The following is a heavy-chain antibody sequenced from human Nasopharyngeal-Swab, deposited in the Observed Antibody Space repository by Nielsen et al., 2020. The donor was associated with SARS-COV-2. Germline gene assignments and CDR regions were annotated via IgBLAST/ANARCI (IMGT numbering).Heavy chain of an antibody. Sequence: SVKVSCKASGGTFSSYAISWVRQAPGQGLEWMGGIIPIFGTANYAQKFQGRVTITADESTSTAYMELSSLRSDDTAVYYCAREDSSSWYSLLNWFDPWGQGTLVTVSS. V-gene: IGHV1-69*13. CDR3: AREDSSSWYSLLNWFDP. CDR1: GGTFSSYA. D-gene: IGHD6-13*01. CDR2: IIPIFGTA. J-gene: IGHJ5*02.